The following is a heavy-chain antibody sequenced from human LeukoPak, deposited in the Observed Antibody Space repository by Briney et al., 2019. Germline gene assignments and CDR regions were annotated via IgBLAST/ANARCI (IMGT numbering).Heavy chain of an antibody. CDR3: ARGFSRYSDFGDYYYMDV. CDR1: GGSFSGYY. V-gene: IGHV4-34*01. D-gene: IGHD3-3*01. CDR2: INHSGST. J-gene: IGHJ6*03. Sequence: PSETLSLTCAVYGGSFSGYYWSWIRQPPGKGLEWIGEINHSGSTNYNPSLKSRVTISLDTSKNQFSLKLSSVTAADTAVYYCARGFSRYSDFGDYYYMDVWGKGTTVTVSS.